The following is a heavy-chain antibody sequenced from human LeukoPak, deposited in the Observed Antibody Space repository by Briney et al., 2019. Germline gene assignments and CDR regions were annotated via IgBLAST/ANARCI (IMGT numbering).Heavy chain of an antibody. CDR2: IYYSGST. V-gene: IGHV4-4*02. Sequence: SETLSLTCAVSGGSISSTNWWSWVRPPPGKGLEWIGYIYYSGSTNYNPSLKSRVTISVDTSKNQFSLKLSSVTAADTAAYYCSRLSTSYYVVIRYSGLWGRGTLVTVSS. CDR3: SRLSTSYYVVIRYSGL. CDR1: GGSISSTNW. J-gene: IGHJ2*01. D-gene: IGHD3-16*01.